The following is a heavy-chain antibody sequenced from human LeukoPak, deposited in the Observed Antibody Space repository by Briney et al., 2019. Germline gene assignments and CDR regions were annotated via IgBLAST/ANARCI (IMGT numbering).Heavy chain of an antibody. CDR1: GYTFTTYF. CDR3: ARVSTTGVNDY. CDR2: INPSGGST. Sequence: ASVKVSCKPSGYTFTTYFIHWVRQAPGQKLEWMGIINPSGGSTSYEQKLQGRVTMTMDMSTTTVYMELGSLRSEDTAVYYCARVSTTGVNDYWGQGTLVTVSS. D-gene: IGHD2/OR15-2a*01. J-gene: IGHJ4*02. V-gene: IGHV1-46*01.